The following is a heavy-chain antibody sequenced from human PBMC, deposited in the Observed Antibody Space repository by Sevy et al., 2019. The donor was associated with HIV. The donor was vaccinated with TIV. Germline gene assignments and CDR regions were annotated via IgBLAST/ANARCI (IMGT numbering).Heavy chain of an antibody. D-gene: IGHD3-22*01. CDR1: GYTLSQLS. CDR2: FDPEDGET. J-gene: IGHJ4*02. Sequence: ASVKVSCKVSGYTLSQLSMHWVRHAPVKGLEWMRSFDPEDGETLYAQNFQGRVTMTEDTSTDTAYMALSSLRSEDTAIYYCATTKDYYDSSGSPFDYWGQGTLVTVSS. V-gene: IGHV1-24*01. CDR3: ATTKDYYDSSGSPFDY.